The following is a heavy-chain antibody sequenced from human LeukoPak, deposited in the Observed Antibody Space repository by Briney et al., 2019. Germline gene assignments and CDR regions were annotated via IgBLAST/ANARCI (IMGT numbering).Heavy chain of an antibody. Sequence: SVKVSCKASGYTFTGYYMHWVRQAPGQGLEWMGGIIPIFGTANYAQKFQGRVTITADESTSTAYMELSSLRSEDTAVYYCARDRGVAGYSSGWYPNYFDYWGQGTLVTVSS. D-gene: IGHD6-19*01. CDR2: IIPIFGTA. CDR1: GYTFTGYY. J-gene: IGHJ4*02. V-gene: IGHV1-69*13. CDR3: ARDRGVAGYSSGWYPNYFDY.